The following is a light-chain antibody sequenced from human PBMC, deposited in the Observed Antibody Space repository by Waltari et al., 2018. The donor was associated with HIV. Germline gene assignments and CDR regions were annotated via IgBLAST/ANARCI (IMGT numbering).Light chain of an antibody. J-gene: IGLJ3*02. Sequence: QPVLTQPPSVSGAPGLGVTVSCTGSGSNIGAGYDVHWYQQLPGTAPKLLIYGNISQPAGVPDRFAASNSGSSASLPIPGRRPEDEPDQYCQSYDCRLSAWGFGGGTSLTVL. CDR3: QSYDCRLSAWG. CDR1: GSNIGAGYD. V-gene: IGLV1-40*01. CDR2: GNI.